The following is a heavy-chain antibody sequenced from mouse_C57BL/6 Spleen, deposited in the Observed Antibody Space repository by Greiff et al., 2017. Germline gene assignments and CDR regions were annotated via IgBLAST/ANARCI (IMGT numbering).Heavy chain of an antibody. J-gene: IGHJ2*01. V-gene: IGHV1-39*01. CDR3: ARRGSSGYDYFDY. D-gene: IGHD3-2*02. Sequence: VQLKQYGPELVKPGASVKISCKASGYSFTDYNMNWVKQSNGKSLEWIGVINPNYGTTSYNQKFKGKATLTVDQSSSTAYMQLNSLTSEDSAVYYCARRGSSGYDYFDYWGQGTTLTVSS. CDR2: INPNYGTT. CDR1: GYSFTDYN.